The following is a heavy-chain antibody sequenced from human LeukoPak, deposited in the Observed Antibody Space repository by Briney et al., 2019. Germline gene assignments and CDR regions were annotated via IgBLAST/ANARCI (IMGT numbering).Heavy chain of an antibody. D-gene: IGHD3-16*02. J-gene: IGHJ4*02. Sequence: SETLSLTCAVYGGSFSGYYWSWIRQPPGKGLEWIGEINHSGSTNYDPSLKSRVTISVDTSKNQFSLKLSSVTAAGTAVYYCARGEGGDYVWGSYRPTFDYWGQGTLVTVSS. V-gene: IGHV4-34*01. CDR1: GGSFSGYY. CDR3: ARGEGGDYVWGSYRPTFDY. CDR2: INHSGST.